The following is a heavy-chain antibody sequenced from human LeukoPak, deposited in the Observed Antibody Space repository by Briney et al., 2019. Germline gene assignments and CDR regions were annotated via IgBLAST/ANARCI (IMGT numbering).Heavy chain of an antibody. CDR3: ARGSGWIFDY. V-gene: IGHV3-48*01. CDR2: TITSSITI. CDR1: GFTFDSYS. D-gene: IGHD6-19*01. Sequence: GGSLRLSCAASGFTFDSYSMNWVRQAPGKGLEWIAYTITSSITIYYADSVRGRFTISRDNAKNSLYLQMNSLKADDTAVYYCARGSGWIFDYWGQGTLVTVSS. J-gene: IGHJ4*02.